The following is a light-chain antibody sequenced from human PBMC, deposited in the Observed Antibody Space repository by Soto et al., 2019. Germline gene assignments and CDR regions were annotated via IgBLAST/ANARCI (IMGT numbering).Light chain of an antibody. J-gene: IGKJ1*01. CDR3: QHYNTYSPGT. CDR2: KAS. CDR1: QSISSW. V-gene: IGKV1-5*03. Sequence: DIQMTQYPSTLSASVGDRVTIACRASQSISSWLAWYQQKPGKAPKLLIYKASSLESGVPSRFSGSGSGTEFTLTIRSLQPADFATYYCQHYNTYSPGTFGQGTKVDIK.